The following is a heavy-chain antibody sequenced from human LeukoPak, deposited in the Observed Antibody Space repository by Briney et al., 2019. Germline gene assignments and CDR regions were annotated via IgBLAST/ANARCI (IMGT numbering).Heavy chain of an antibody. V-gene: IGHV1-18*04. CDR2: ISAYNGNT. CDR3: AREYCSGGSCYWGDFDY. D-gene: IGHD2-15*01. Sequence: ASVKVSCKASGYTFTSYGISWVRQAPGQGLEWMGWISAYNGNTNYAQKLQGRVTMTTDTSTSTGYMELRSLRSDDTAVYYCAREYCSGGSCYWGDFDYWGQGTLVTVSS. J-gene: IGHJ4*02. CDR1: GYTFTSYG.